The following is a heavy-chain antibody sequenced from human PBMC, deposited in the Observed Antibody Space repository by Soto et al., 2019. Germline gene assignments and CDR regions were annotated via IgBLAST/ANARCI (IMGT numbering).Heavy chain of an antibody. Sequence: QVQLQQWGAGLLKPSETLSLTCAVYGGSFSGYYWSWIRQPPGKGLEWIGEINHSGSTNYNPSLKSRVTISVDTSKNQFSLKLSSVTAADTAVYYCAREGYSYANDYWGQGTLVTVSS. J-gene: IGHJ4*02. V-gene: IGHV4-34*01. CDR2: INHSGST. CDR1: GGSFSGYY. D-gene: IGHD5-18*01. CDR3: AREGYSYANDY.